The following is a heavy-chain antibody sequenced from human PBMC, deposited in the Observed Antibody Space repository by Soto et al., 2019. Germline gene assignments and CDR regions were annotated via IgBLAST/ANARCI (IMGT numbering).Heavy chain of an antibody. Sequence: SVKVSCKASGGTLNSHNISWVGQAPGQGLEWMGRIIPILGIANYAQKFQGRVTITADKSTSTAYMELSSLRSEDTAVYYCAREEIDFWSGYHDWGQGTLVTVSS. D-gene: IGHD3-3*01. CDR3: AREEIDFWSGYHD. CDR2: IIPILGIA. CDR1: GGTLNSHN. J-gene: IGHJ4*02. V-gene: IGHV1-69*04.